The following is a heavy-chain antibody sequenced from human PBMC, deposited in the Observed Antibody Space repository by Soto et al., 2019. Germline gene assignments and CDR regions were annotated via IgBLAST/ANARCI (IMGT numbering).Heavy chain of an antibody. CDR3: AHSRQHCTVTTSAEYFQH. J-gene: IGHJ1*01. D-gene: IGHD4-17*01. CDR2: ISWDDDK. Sequence: QITLKESGPTLVKPTQTLTLTCTFSGFSLSTSGVGVAWIRQPPGKALEWLALISWDDDKRYSPSLKSRLTSPQDTSKNQVDHTKTNMEPLDTATYYDAHSRQHCTVTTSAEYFQHWGQGTLVTVSS. CDR1: GFSLSTSGVG. V-gene: IGHV2-5*02.